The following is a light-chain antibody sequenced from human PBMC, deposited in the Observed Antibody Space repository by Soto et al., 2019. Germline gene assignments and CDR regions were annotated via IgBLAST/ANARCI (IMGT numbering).Light chain of an antibody. J-gene: IGLJ2*01. V-gene: IGLV1-47*02. CDR2: TNN. Sequence: QSVLTQPPSASGTPGQRVTISCSGARSNIGSNYVYWYQQLPGTVPQLLIYTNNQRPSGVPDRFSGSKSGTSASLAISGLRSEDEADYYCAAWDDSLSGVVFGGGTKLTVL. CDR3: AAWDDSLSGVV. CDR1: RSNIGSNY.